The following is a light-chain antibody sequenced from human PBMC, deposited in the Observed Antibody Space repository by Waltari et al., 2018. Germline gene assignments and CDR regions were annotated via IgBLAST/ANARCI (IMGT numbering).Light chain of an antibody. J-gene: IGKJ4*01. CDR1: QSISSY. Sequence: DIQMTQSPSSLSASVGDRVTITCRASQSISSYLNWYQQKPGKAPKLRIYAASSLQSGVPSRFSGSGSGTDFTLTISSLQPEDFATYFCQQSYTALTFGGGTKVEIK. V-gene: IGKV1-39*01. CDR2: AAS. CDR3: QQSYTALT.